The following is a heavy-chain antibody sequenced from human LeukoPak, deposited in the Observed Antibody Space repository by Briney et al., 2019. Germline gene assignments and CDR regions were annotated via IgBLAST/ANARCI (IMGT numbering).Heavy chain of an antibody. Sequence: GSLRLSCAASGFTFSDYYMSWIRQAPGKGLEWIGEINHSGSTNYNPSLKSRVTISVDTSKNQFSLKLSSVTAADTAVYYCAGMYYYGSGATTNDYWGQGTLVTVSS. CDR2: INHSGST. CDR3: AGMYYYGSGATTNDY. V-gene: IGHV4-34*08. J-gene: IGHJ4*02. CDR1: GFTFSDYY. D-gene: IGHD3-10*01.